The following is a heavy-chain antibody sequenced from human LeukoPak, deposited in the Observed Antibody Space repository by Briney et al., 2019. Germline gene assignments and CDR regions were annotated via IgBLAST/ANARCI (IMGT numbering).Heavy chain of an antibody. Sequence: GGSLRFSCEAPESTFDDYAMHWFLKAPGKGLKWSSVIGWKSGSIGYADSVKGRFTISRDNAKNSLYLQMNSLRAEDTALYYCAKVLHVRADSRTYFDLWGRGTLVTVSS. V-gene: IGHV3-9*01. CDR3: AKVLHVRADSRTYFDL. J-gene: IGHJ2*01. CDR1: ESTFDDYA. CDR2: IGWKSGSI.